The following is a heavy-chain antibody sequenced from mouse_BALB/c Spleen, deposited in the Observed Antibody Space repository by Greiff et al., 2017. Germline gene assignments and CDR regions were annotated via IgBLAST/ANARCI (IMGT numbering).Heavy chain of an antibody. CDR3: ARSYYRYTWFAY. CDR1: GFDFSRYW. CDR2: INPDSSTI. J-gene: IGHJ3*01. V-gene: IGHV4-1*02. Sequence: EVKVIESGGGLVQPGGSLKLSCAASGFDFSRYWMSWVRQAPGKGLEWIGEINPDSSTINYTPSLKDKFIISRDNAKNTLYLQMSKVRSEDTALYYCARSYYRYTWFAYWGQGTLVTVSA. D-gene: IGHD2-14*01.